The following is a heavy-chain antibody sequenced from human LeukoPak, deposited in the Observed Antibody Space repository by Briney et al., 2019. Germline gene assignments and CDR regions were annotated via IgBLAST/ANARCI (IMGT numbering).Heavy chain of an antibody. CDR3: ARGFGDYCTSGVCYGYNWFDP. D-gene: IGHD2-8*01. CDR2: MNPNSGNT. CDR1: GYTFTSYD. V-gene: IGHV1-8*01. J-gene: IGHJ5*02. Sequence: ASVKVSCKASGYTFTSYDINWVRQATGQGLEWMGWMNPNSGNTGYAQKFQGRVTMTRNTSISTAYMELSSLRSEDTAVYYCARGFGDYCTSGVCYGYNWFDPWGQGTLVTVSS.